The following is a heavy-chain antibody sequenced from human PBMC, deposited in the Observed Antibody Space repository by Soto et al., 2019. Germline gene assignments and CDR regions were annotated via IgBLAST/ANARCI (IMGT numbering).Heavy chain of an antibody. CDR1: GFTFSTYS. Sequence: GGSLRLSCVGSGFTFSTYSINWVRQAPGKGLEWVSSISSRSDTYYADSEKGRFTISRDNAKNSVSLQMNSLRAEDTAVYYCAREYTAWPLAYGLDVWGQGTTVTVSS. CDR3: AREYTAWPLAYGLDV. J-gene: IGHJ6*02. V-gene: IGHV3-21*01. D-gene: IGHD2-2*02. CDR2: ISSRSDT.